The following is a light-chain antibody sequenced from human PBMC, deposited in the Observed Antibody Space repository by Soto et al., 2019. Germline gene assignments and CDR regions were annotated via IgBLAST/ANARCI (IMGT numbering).Light chain of an antibody. CDR3: GSWDSSLKTYV. CDR1: ISNIGNNH. J-gene: IGLJ1*01. Sequence: QSVLTQPPSVSAAPGQKVSISCSGSISNIGNNHLSWSQHLPGRAPKLLIYDDDDRPSGIPDRFSGSKSGTSGTLDITGLQTGDEADYHCGSWDSSLKTYVFGPGTKLTV. V-gene: IGLV1-51*01. CDR2: DDD.